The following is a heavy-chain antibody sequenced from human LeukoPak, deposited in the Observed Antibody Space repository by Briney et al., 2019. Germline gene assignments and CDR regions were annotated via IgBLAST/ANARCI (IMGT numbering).Heavy chain of an antibody. J-gene: IGHJ4*02. D-gene: IGHD3-10*01. CDR3: ARDLGAMVPGY. CDR2: ISAYNGNT. CDR1: GDPFTSYG. V-gene: IGHV1-18*01. Sequence: AAVKVSCKASGDPFTSYGISWGRRAPGQGVGWMGWISAYNGNTNYSQKLEGRVTITTDPSTSTAYMELRSLRSDDTAVYYCARDLGAMVPGYWGQGTLVTVSS.